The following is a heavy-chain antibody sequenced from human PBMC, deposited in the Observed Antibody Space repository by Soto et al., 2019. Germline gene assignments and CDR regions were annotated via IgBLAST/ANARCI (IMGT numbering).Heavy chain of an antibody. CDR3: AGVIAAAGNNGWFDP. V-gene: IGHV4-59*08. Sequence: TSETLSLTCTVSGGSISSYYWSWIRQPPGKGLEWIGYIYYSGSTNYNPSLKSRVTISVDTSKNQFSLKLSSVTAADTAVYYCAGVIAAAGNNGWFDPWGQGTLVTVSS. D-gene: IGHD6-13*01. CDR1: GGSISSYY. J-gene: IGHJ5*02. CDR2: IYYSGST.